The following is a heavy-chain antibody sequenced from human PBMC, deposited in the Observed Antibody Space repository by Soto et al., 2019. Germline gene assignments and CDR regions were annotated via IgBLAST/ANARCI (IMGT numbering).Heavy chain of an antibody. D-gene: IGHD6-19*01. V-gene: IGHV3-33*01. Sequence: GWSLRLSCAASGFTFSRYGMHWVRQAPGKGLEWVAVIWYDGSNKYYADSVKGRFTISRDNSKNTLYLQMNSLRAEDTAVYYCARDLYSSGWTSDYWGQGTLVTVSS. CDR1: GFTFSRYG. CDR2: IWYDGSNK. J-gene: IGHJ4*02. CDR3: ARDLYSSGWTSDY.